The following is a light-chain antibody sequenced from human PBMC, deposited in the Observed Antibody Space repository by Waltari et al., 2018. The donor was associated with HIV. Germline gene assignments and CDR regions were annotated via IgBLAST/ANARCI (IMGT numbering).Light chain of an antibody. V-gene: IGLV7-46*01. Sequence: QAVVTQEPSLTVSQGGTVTLTCGSSTGAVTSGHYPYWFQQKPGQAPRTLICDTSNKHSWTPARFSGSLLGGKAALTLSGAQPEDEAEYYCLLSYSGARGVFGGGTKLTVL. CDR3: LLSYSGARGV. CDR2: DTS. CDR1: TGAVTSGHY. J-gene: IGLJ2*01.